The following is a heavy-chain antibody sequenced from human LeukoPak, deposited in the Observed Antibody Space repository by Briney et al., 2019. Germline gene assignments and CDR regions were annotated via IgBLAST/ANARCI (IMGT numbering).Heavy chain of an antibody. CDR3: ARPPAKCYDSSGSAYYMDV. CDR2: INPSGGST. CDR1: GYTFTSYY. V-gene: IGHV1-46*01. J-gene: IGHJ6*03. Sequence: ASVKVSCKASGYTFTSYYMHWVRQAPGQGLEWMGIINPSGGSTSYAQKFQGRVTMTRDMSTSTVYMELSSLRSEDTAVYYCARPPAKCYDSSGSAYYMDVWGKGTTVTVSS. D-gene: IGHD3-22*01.